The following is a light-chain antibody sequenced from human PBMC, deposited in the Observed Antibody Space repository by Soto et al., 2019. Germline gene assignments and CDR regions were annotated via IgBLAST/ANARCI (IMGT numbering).Light chain of an antibody. CDR3: SSYTSSSTPVV. CDR1: SSNIGSNT. J-gene: IGLJ2*01. CDR2: SSN. Sequence: QSVLTQPPSASGTPGQRVTISCSGSSSNIGSNTVNWYQQLPGAAPKLLVYSSNLRPSGVPDRFSGSKSGTSASLAISGLQSEDESDYYCSSYTSSSTPVVFGGGTKVTVL. V-gene: IGLV1-44*01.